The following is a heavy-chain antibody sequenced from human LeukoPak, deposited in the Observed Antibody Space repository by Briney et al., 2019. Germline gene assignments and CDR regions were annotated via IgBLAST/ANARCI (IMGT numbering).Heavy chain of an antibody. J-gene: IGHJ4*02. CDR3: ARGKYSGWSIFPDY. CDR2: IIPIFGTA. V-gene: IGHV1-69*05. Sequence: SVKVSCKASGGTFSSYAISWVRQAPGQGLEWMGRIIPIFGTANYAQKFQGRVTITTDESTSTAYMELSSLRSEDTAVYYCARGKYSGWSIFPDYWGQGTLVIVSS. CDR1: GGTFSSYA. D-gene: IGHD6-19*01.